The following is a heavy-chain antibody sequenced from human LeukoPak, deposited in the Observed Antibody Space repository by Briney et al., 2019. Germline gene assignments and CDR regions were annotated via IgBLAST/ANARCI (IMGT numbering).Heavy chain of an antibody. CDR1: GFTFSSYA. D-gene: IGHD3-22*01. CDR3: AKDPTYYYDSSGYTNPDY. J-gene: IGHJ4*02. CDR2: ISYDGSNK. V-gene: IGHV3-30*04. Sequence: GGSLRLSCAASGFTFSSYAMHWVRQAPGKGLEWVAVISYDGSNKYYADSVKGRFTISRDNSKNTLYLQMNSLRAEDTAVYYCAKDPTYYYDSSGYTNPDYWGQGTLVTVSS.